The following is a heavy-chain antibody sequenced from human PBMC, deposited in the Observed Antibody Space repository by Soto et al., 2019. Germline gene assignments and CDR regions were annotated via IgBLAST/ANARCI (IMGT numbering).Heavy chain of an antibody. CDR2: IYSGGST. V-gene: IGHV3-53*01. Sequence: EVQLVESGGGLIQPGGSLRLSCAASGFTVSSNYMSWVRQAPGKGLEWVSVIYSGGSTYYADSVKGRFTISRDNSKNTLYLQMNGLRAEDTAVYYCARQVLGYCSGGSCPVWFDYWGQGTLVTVSS. J-gene: IGHJ4*02. CDR1: GFTVSSNY. D-gene: IGHD2-15*01. CDR3: ARQVLGYCSGGSCPVWFDY.